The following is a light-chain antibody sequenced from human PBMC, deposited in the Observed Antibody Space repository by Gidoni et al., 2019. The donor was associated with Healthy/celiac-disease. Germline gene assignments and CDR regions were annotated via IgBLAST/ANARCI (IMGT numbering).Light chain of an antibody. J-gene: IGLJ2*01. CDR1: SLRSYY. V-gene: IGLV3-19*01. CDR2: GKN. CDR3: NSRDSSGNHVV. Sequence: SSELTQDSAVSVALGQTVRITCQGDSLRSYYASWYQQKPVQAPVLVIYGKNNRPPGIPDRFSGASSGNTASLTITGAQAEDEADYYCNSRDSSGNHVVFGGRTKLTVL.